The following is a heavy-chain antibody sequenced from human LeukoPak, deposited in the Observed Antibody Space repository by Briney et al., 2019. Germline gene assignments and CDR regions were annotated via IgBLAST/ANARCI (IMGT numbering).Heavy chain of an antibody. CDR3: ARVYSSSWTPADYFDY. Sequence: ASVKVSCKASGYTFTSYGISWVRQAPGQGLEWMGWISAYNGNTNYAQKLQGRVTMNTDTSTSTAYMELRSLRSDDTAVYYCARVYSSSWTPADYFDYWGQGTLVTVSS. J-gene: IGHJ4*02. CDR2: ISAYNGNT. V-gene: IGHV1-18*01. D-gene: IGHD6-13*01. CDR1: GYTFTSYG.